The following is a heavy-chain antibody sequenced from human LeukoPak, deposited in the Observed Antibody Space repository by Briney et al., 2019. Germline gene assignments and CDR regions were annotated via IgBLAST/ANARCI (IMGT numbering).Heavy chain of an antibody. CDR1: GFTFSSYG. V-gene: IGHV3-30*02. J-gene: IGHJ4*02. CDR2: IRYDGSNK. Sequence: PGGSLRLSCAASGFTFSSYGMHWVRQAPGKGLEWVAFIRYDGSNKYYADSVKGRFTISRDNSKNTLYLQMNSLRAEDTAVYYCVNYDILTGYYIVDYWGQGTLVTVSS. CDR3: VNYDILTGYYIVDY. D-gene: IGHD3-9*01.